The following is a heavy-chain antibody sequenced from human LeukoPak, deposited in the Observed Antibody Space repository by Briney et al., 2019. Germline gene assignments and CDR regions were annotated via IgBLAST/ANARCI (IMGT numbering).Heavy chain of an antibody. CDR1: GYTFTGYY. D-gene: IGHD1-1*01. CDR3: ARGHHDRVSYYYYMDV. CDR2: INPNSGGT. Sequence: ASVKVSCKASGYTFTGYYMHWVRQAPGQGLEWMGWINPNSGGTNYAQKFQGRVTMTRDTSISTAYMELSSLRSEDTAVYYCARGHHDRVSYYYYMDVWGKGTTVTVSS. V-gene: IGHV1-2*02. J-gene: IGHJ6*03.